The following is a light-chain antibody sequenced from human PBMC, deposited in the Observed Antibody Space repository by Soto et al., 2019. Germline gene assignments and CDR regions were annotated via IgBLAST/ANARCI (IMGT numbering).Light chain of an antibody. CDR1: QSVSIY. Sequence: DVQMTQSPSSLSASVGDRVTITCRASQSVSIYLNWYQQKPGKAPNLLISAASSLRNGVPSRFRGSGSGTDFTLTISGLQPEDFATYYCQQSYSTPPWTFGQGTKVEIK. J-gene: IGKJ1*01. CDR2: AAS. CDR3: QQSYSTPPWT. V-gene: IGKV1-39*01.